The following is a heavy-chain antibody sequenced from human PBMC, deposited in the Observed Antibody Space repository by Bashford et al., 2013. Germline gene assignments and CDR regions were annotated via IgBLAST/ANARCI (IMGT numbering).Heavy chain of an antibody. CDR1: GYTFTGYY. D-gene: IGHD1-7*01. Sequence: ASVKVSCKASGYTFTGYYIHWVRQAPGQGLEWVGLINPNGDSTTYAHKFQGRVTITADKSTSTAYMELSSLRSEDTAVYYCARGNSVRRGIDYWGQGTLVTVSS. CDR3: ARGNSVRRGIDY. CDR2: INPNGDST. V-gene: IGHV1-46*01. J-gene: IGHJ4*02.